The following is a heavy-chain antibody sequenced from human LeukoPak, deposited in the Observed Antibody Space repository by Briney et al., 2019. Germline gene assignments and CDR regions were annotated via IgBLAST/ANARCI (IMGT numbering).Heavy chain of an antibody. D-gene: IGHD5-12*01. V-gene: IGHV4-38-2*02. J-gene: IGHJ4*02. CDR1: GYSISSGYY. CDR2: IYHSGST. CDR3: ARAWGGYSGYDFDY. Sequence: SETLSLTCTVSGYSISSGYYWGWIRQPPGKGLEWIGSIYHSGSTYYNPSLKSRVTISVDTSKNQFSLKLGSVTAADTAVYYCARAWGGYSGYDFDYWGQGTLVTVSS.